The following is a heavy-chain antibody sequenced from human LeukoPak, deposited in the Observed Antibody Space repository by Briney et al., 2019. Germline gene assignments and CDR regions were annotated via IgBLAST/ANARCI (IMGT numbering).Heavy chain of an antibody. CDR3: ARTFSESYYYYGMDV. CDR1: GGSISSGGYY. CDR2: MYYSGRT. D-gene: IGHD1-26*01. Sequence: PSETLSLTCTVSGGSISSGGYYWNWIRQPPGKGLEWIGYMYYSGRTNYNPSLKSRVTISVDTSKNQFSLKLSSVTAADTAVYYCARTFSESYYYYGMDVWGQGTTVTVSS. V-gene: IGHV4-61*08. J-gene: IGHJ6*02.